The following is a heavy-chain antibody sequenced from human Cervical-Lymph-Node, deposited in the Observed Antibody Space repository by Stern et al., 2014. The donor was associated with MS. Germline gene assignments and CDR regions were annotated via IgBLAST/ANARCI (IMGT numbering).Heavy chain of an antibody. D-gene: IGHD3-22*01. J-gene: IGHJ4*02. CDR3: ARVTSAYYYDSSGYYY. V-gene: IGHV1-18*01. Sequence: VQLVESGAEVKKPGASVKVSCKASGYTFTSYGISCVRQAPGQGLEWMGWISAYNGNTNYAQKLQGRVTMTTDTSTSTAYMELRSLRSDDTAVYYCARVTSAYYYDSSGYYYWGQGTLVTVSS. CDR2: ISAYNGNT. CDR1: GYTFTSYG.